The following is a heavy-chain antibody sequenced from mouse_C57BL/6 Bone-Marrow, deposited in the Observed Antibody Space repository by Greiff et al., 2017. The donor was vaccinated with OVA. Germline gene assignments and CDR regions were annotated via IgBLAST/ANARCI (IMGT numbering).Heavy chain of an antibody. J-gene: IGHJ3*01. Sequence: VKLQESGAELVKPGASVKVSCKASGYTFTSYWMHWVKQRPGQGLEWIGRIHPSDSDTNYNQKFKGKATLTVDKSSSTAYMQLSSLTSEDSAVYYCAIGMTRGAYWGQGTLVTVSA. CDR2: IHPSDSDT. D-gene: IGHD4-1*01. CDR1: GYTFTSYW. CDR3: AIGMTRGAY. V-gene: IGHV1-74*04.